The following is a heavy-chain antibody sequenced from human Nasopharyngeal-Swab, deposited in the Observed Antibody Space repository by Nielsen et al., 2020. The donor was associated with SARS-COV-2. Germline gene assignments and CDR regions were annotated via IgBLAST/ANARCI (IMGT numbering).Heavy chain of an antibody. CDR3: ARGPNPHNAFDI. V-gene: IGHV1-46*02. CDR1: GYSFNTYY. CDR2: ISCDDGTR. Sequence: ASVPVSCQASGYSFNTYYMHWVRQAPGQALEWMGLISCDDGTRNYAQKFRGRVTMTRDTSTNTVYLDLSSLQSEDTAVYYCARGPNPHNAFDIWGQGTMVTVSS. J-gene: IGHJ3*02. D-gene: IGHD1-14*01.